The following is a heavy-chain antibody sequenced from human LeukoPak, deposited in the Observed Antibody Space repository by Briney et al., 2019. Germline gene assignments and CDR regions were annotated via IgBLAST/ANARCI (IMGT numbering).Heavy chain of an antibody. V-gene: IGHV3-23*01. CDR2: ISGSGGST. D-gene: IGHD1-26*01. CDR3: AKDRASGTYFDY. CDR1: GFTFNSYA. J-gene: IGHJ4*02. Sequence: PGGSLRLSCAASGFTFNSYAMYWVRQGPGKGLEWVSAISGSGGSTYFADSLKGRFTISRDNSKNTVYLQMNSLRAEDTAVYYCAKDRASGTYFDYWGQGALVTVSS.